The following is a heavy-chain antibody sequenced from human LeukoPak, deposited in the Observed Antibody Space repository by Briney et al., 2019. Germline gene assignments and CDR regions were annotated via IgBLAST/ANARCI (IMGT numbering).Heavy chain of an antibody. CDR2: IYSSGST. Sequence: PSETLSLTCTVSGGSISSFYWSWIRQPAGKGLEWIGRIYSSGSTNYNPSLKSRVTLSVDTSKNQFSLKLSSVTAADTAVYYCARRTRIAAPFDYWGQGTLVTVSS. CDR3: ARRTRIAAPFDY. D-gene: IGHD6-13*01. CDR1: GGSISSFY. J-gene: IGHJ4*02. V-gene: IGHV4-4*07.